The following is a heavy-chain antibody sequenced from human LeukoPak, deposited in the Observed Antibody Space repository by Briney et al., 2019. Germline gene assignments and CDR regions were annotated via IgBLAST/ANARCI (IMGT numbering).Heavy chain of an antibody. CDR2: ISAYNGNT. CDR3: ARGRYSSSWYGGEDY. Sequence: GESLKISCKGSGYSFTSYWIGWVRQAPGQGLEWMGWISAYNGNTNYAQKFQGRVTMTRDTSTSTVYMELSSLRSEDTAVYYCARGRYSSSWYGGEDYWGQGTLVTVSS. CDR1: GYSFTSYW. J-gene: IGHJ4*02. D-gene: IGHD6-13*01. V-gene: IGHV1-18*04.